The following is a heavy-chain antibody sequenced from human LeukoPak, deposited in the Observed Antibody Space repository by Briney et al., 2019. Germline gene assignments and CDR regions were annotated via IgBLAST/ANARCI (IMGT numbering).Heavy chain of an antibody. CDR1: EGTFSSYA. Sequence: SVKVSCKASEGTFSSYAISWVRQAPGQGLEWMGRIIPILGIANYAQKFQGRVTITADKSTSTAYMELSSLRSEDTAVYYCAREVAAAGTRPWFDPWGQGTLVTVSP. J-gene: IGHJ5*02. CDR3: AREVAAAGTRPWFDP. CDR2: IIPILGIA. V-gene: IGHV1-69*04. D-gene: IGHD6-13*01.